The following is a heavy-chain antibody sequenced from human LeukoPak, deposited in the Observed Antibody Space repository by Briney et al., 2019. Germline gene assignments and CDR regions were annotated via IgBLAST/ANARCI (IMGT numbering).Heavy chain of an antibody. D-gene: IGHD3-10*01. CDR1: GFTFSSYG. J-gene: IGHJ4*02. CDR2: ISYDGTNK. CDR3: AYGSGSPFDY. V-gene: IGHV3-30*03. Sequence: GGSLRLSCAASGFTFSSYGMHWVRQAPGKGLEWVAVISYDGTNKYYADSAKGRFTISRDNSKTTLYLQMNSLRAEDTAVYYCAYGSGSPFDYWGQGTLVTVSS.